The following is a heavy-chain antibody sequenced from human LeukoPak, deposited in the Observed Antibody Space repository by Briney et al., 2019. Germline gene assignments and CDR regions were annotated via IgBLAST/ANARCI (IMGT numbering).Heavy chain of an antibody. D-gene: IGHD3-3*01. CDR2: INHSGST. CDR3: ARGRLAYYDPHPNDAFDI. CDR1: GGSFSGYY. J-gene: IGHJ3*02. V-gene: IGHV4-34*01. Sequence: SETLSLTCAVYGGSFSGYYWSWIRQPPGKGLEWIGEINHSGSTNYNPSLKSRVTISVDTSKNQFSLKLSSVTAADTAVYYCARGRLAYYDPHPNDAFDIWGQGTMVTVSS.